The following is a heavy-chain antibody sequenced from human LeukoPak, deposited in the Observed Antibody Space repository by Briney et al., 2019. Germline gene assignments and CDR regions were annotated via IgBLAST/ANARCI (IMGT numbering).Heavy chain of an antibody. CDR3: ARDGSYLEGYYFDY. V-gene: IGHV3-53*01. D-gene: IGHD1-26*01. Sequence: GGSLRLSCAASGFTVSRNYMSWVRQAPGKGLEWVSVLYSDGSTYHADSVKGRFTISRDNSKNTLYLQMNSLRAEDTAVYYCARDGSYLEGYYFDYWGQGTLVTVSS. J-gene: IGHJ4*02. CDR1: GFTVSRNY. CDR2: LYSDGST.